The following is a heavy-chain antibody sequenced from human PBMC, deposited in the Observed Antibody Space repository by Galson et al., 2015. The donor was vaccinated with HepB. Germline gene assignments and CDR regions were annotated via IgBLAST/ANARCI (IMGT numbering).Heavy chain of an antibody. CDR1: GFTFSSYS. D-gene: IGHD6-13*01. V-gene: IGHV3-21*01. J-gene: IGHJ6*02. CDR2: ISSSSSYI. Sequence: SLRLSCAASGFTFSSYSMNWVRKAPGKGLEWVSSISSSSSYIYYADSVKGRFTISRDNAKNSLYLQMNSLRAEDTDVYYCARDGIAAADFEYYYYGMDVWGQGTTVTVSS. CDR3: ARDGIAAADFEYYYYGMDV.